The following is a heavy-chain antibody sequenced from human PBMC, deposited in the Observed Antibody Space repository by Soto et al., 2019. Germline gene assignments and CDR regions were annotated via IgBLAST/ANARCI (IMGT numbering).Heavy chain of an antibody. V-gene: IGHV4-34*01. CDR2: INHSGST. CDR1: GGSFSGYY. J-gene: IGHJ4*02. CDR3: ARGILWFGEFYYFDY. Sequence: QVQLQQWGAGLLKPSETLSLTCAVYGGSFSGYYWSWIRQPPGMGLEWIGEINHSGSTNYNPSLKSRVTISVDTSKNQIPLKLSSVTAADTAVYYCARGILWFGEFYYFDYWGQGTLVTVSS. D-gene: IGHD3-10*01.